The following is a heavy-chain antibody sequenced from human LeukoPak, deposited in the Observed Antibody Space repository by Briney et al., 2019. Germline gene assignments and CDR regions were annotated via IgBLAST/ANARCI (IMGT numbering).Heavy chain of an antibody. Sequence: GGSLRLSCTASGFSFSGHWMHWARQLPGKGLVWVSRISPTGSKTSYADSVKGRFTVSRDNAKNTLYLQVNNLRAEDTAVYYCARGPNSNWSGLDFWGQGTLLTVSS. J-gene: IGHJ4*02. CDR3: ARGPNSNWSGLDF. D-gene: IGHD6-6*01. V-gene: IGHV3-74*01. CDR2: ISPTGSKT. CDR1: GFSFSGHW.